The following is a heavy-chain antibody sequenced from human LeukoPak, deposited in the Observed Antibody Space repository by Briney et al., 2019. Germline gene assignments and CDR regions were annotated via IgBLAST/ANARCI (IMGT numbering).Heavy chain of an antibody. Sequence: GGSLRLSCAASGFTFSSYSMNWVRQAPGKGLEWVSSISSSSSYIYYADSVKGRFTISRDNSKNTLYLQMNSLRAEDTAVYYCARDRNSSSWYGYYYYYYMDVWGKGTTVTVSS. CDR2: ISSSSSYI. D-gene: IGHD6-13*01. CDR3: ARDRNSSSWYGYYYYYYMDV. V-gene: IGHV3-21*01. J-gene: IGHJ6*03. CDR1: GFTFSSYS.